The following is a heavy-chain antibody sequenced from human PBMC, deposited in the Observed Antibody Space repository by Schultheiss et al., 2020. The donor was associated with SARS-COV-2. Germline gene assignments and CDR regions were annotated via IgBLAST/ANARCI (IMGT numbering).Heavy chain of an antibody. J-gene: IGHJ3*02. V-gene: IGHV4-31*03. CDR3: ARRGATFFAFDI. D-gene: IGHD3-16*01. CDR2: INHSGST. CDR1: GGSISSGGYY. Sequence: SETLSLTCTVSGGSISSGGYYWSWIRQHPGKGLEWIGEINHSGSTNYNPSLKSRVTISVDTSKNQFSLKLSSLTAADTAVHFCARRGATFFAFDIWGQGTMVTVSS.